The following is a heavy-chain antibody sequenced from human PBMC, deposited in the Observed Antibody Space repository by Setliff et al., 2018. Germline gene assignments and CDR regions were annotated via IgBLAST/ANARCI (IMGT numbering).Heavy chain of an antibody. CDR3: ARKRPNSSSHVFGY. D-gene: IGHD3-16*01. J-gene: IGHJ4*02. V-gene: IGHV1-3*03. CDR1: GYTFISYA. CDR2: INPASGNT. Sequence: GASVKVSCKASGYTFISYALHWVRQAPGQRLQWMGWINPASGNTKYSQEFQGRVTITRDTSATTVYMELSSLRSDDMAVYYCARKRPNSSSHVFGYWGQGTLVTVSS.